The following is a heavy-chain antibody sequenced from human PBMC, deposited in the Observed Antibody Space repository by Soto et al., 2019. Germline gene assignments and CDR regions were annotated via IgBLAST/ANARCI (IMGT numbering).Heavy chain of an antibody. CDR3: ARDSGRGYGMDV. Sequence: LRLSCAASGFTFSSHHMDWVRQAPGKGLGWVSSISSRSRAIYYADSVKGRFTISRDNARNSPYLQMNSLRDEDTAVYYCARDSGRGYGMDVWGQGTTVTVSS. V-gene: IGHV3-48*02. D-gene: IGHD1-1*01. CDR1: GFTFSSHH. CDR2: ISSRSRAI. J-gene: IGHJ6*02.